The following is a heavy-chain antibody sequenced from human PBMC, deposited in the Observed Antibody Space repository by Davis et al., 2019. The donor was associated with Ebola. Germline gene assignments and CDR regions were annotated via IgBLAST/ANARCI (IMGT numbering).Heavy chain of an antibody. D-gene: IGHD1-26*01. J-gene: IGHJ3*02. CDR2: INPNDGRT. Sequence: AASVKVSCKASGYTFTNYYMHWVRQAPGQGLEWMGMINPNDGRTIYAQKFQGRVTVTRDTSTGTAYLDLRSLRSDDTAVYFCARTSIVGTTTTASDIWGQGTLVTVSS. V-gene: IGHV1-46*01. CDR1: GYTFTNYY. CDR3: ARTSIVGTTTTASDI.